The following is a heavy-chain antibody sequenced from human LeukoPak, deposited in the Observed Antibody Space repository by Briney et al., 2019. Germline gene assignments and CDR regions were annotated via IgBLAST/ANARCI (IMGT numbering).Heavy chain of an antibody. CDR1: GYSFASFW. CDR3: ARFRYSDRGRWFDP. J-gene: IGHJ5*02. CDR2: IYPANSDS. Sequence: GESLKISCKGSGYSFASFWIGWVRQMPGKGLEWVAIIYPANSDSRYSPSFQGQVTISADKSISTAYLQWSSLKASDTAMYYCARFRYSDRGRWFDPWGQGTLVTVSS. D-gene: IGHD6-13*01. V-gene: IGHV5-51*01.